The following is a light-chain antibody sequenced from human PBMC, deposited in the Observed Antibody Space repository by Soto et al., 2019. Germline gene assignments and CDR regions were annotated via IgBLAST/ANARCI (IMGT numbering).Light chain of an antibody. J-gene: IGKJ3*01. CDR1: QSVSTN. CDR3: QQYNNWPPFT. CDR2: GAS. Sequence: VMTQSPATLSVSPGERAALSCRASQSVSTNLAWYQQKPGQAPRLLIYGASTRATGIPARFSGSGSGTEFTLTISSLQSEDFAVYYCQQYNNWPPFTFGPGTKVDIK. V-gene: IGKV3-15*01.